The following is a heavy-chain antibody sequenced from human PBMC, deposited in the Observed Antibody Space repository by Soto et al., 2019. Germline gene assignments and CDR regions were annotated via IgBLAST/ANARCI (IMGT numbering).Heavy chain of an antibody. D-gene: IGHD3-10*01. V-gene: IGHV4-39*01. Sequence: SETLSLTCTVSGGSISSSSYYWGWIRQSPGKGLEWIGSIYYSGSTYYNPSLKSRVTISVDTSKNQFSLKLSSVTAADTAVYYCASGMVRGVKLYYYGMDVWGQGTTVTVSS. CDR1: GGSISSSSYY. CDR2: IYYSGST. CDR3: ASGMVRGVKLYYYGMDV. J-gene: IGHJ6*02.